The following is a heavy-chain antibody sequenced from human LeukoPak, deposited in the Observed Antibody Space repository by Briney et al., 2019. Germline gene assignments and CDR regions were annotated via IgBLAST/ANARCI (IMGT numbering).Heavy chain of an antibody. J-gene: IGHJ4*02. D-gene: IGHD6-19*01. CDR2: IYYSGST. V-gene: IGHV4-59*01. Sequence: PSETLSLTCTVSGGSISSYYWSWIRQPPGKGLEWIGYIYYSGSTNYNPSLKSRVTISVDTSKNQFFLKLSSVTAADTAVYYCARGISSSGWYLSYYFDYWGQGTLVTVSS. CDR3: ARGISSSGWYLSYYFDY. CDR1: GGSISSYY.